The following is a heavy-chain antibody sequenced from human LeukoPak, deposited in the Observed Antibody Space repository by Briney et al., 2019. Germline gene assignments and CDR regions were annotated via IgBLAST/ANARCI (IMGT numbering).Heavy chain of an antibody. CDR1: GGSFSGYY. CDR2: INHSGST. J-gene: IGHJ4*02. D-gene: IGHD2-15*01. CDR3: ASRRPGYCSGGSCYMFLFDY. Sequence: SETLSLTCAVYGGSFSGYYWSWIRQPPGKGLEWIGEINHSGSTNYNPSLKSRVTISVDTSKNQFSLKLSSVTAADTAVYYCASRRPGYCSGGSCYMFLFDYWGQGTLVTVSS. V-gene: IGHV4-34*01.